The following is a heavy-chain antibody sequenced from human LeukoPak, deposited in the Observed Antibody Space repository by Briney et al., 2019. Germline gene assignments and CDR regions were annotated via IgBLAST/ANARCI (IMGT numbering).Heavy chain of an antibody. CDR3: AELGITMIGGV. CDR2: IGSGGSI. J-gene: IGHJ6*04. D-gene: IGHD3-10*02. V-gene: IGHV3-21*03. Sequence: GGSLRLSCAASGFTFSSSGMTWVRQAPGKGLQWVSTIGSGGSIFYADSLKGRFTISRDNAKNSLFLHMNSLRVEDTAVYYCAELGITMIGGVWGKGTTVTISS. CDR1: GFTFSSSG.